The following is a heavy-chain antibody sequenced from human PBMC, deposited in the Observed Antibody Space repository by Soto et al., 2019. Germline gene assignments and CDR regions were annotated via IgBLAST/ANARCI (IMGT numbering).Heavy chain of an antibody. V-gene: IGHV3-33*01. CDR3: ARAVRGPNYYYYGMDV. CDR1: GFTFSSYG. CDR2: IWYDGSNK. J-gene: IGHJ6*02. Sequence: GGSLRLSCAASGFTFSSYGMHWVRQAPGKGLEWVAVIWYDGSNKYYADSVKGRFTISRDNSKNTLYLQMNSLRAEDTAVYYCARAVRGPNYYYYGMDVWGQGTTVTVSS. D-gene: IGHD3-10*02.